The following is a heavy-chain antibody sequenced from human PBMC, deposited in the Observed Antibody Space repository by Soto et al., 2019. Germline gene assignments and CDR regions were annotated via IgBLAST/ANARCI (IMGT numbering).Heavy chain of an antibody. V-gene: IGHV3-33*01. CDR1: GFSLSEYA. CDR3: ASDQYHRARWFDP. D-gene: IGHD4-4*01. J-gene: IGHJ5*02. CDR2: IWVDGNDE. Sequence: QVQLVESGGGVVQPGRSLRLSCVASGFSLSEYAMHWVRQAPGRGLEWVALIWVDGNDEYYAASVQGRFTVSRDTSTNTLYLQMNRLRVEDTAVYYCASDQYHRARWFDPWGQGTLVSVAS.